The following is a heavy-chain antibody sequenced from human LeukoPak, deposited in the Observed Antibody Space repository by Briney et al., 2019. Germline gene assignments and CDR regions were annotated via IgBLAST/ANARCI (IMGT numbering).Heavy chain of an antibody. CDR2: ISGSGGST. CDR1: GFTFSSYA. J-gene: IGHJ1*01. D-gene: IGHD3-3*01. Sequence: GGSLRLSCAASGFTFSSYAMSWVRQAPGKGLEWVSAISGSGGSTYYADSVKGRFTTSRDNSKNTLYLQMNSLRAEDTAVYYCASYDFWSGSAYEYFQHWGQGTLVTVSS. V-gene: IGHV3-23*01. CDR3: ASYDFWSGSAYEYFQH.